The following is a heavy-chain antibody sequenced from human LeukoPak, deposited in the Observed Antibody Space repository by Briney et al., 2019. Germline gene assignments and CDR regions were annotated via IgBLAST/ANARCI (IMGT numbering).Heavy chain of an antibody. D-gene: IGHD6-13*01. V-gene: IGHV3-53*01. CDR1: GFTVSNNY. CDR3: ARGQSTWSSYFDY. Sequence: GGSLRLSCATSGFTVSNNYMTWVRQAPGKGLEWVSVIYSGGRTFYADSVKGRFTISRDSSKNTLFLQTNSLRAEDTAVYYCARGQSTWSSYFDYWGQGTLLTVSS. J-gene: IGHJ4*02. CDR2: IYSGGRT.